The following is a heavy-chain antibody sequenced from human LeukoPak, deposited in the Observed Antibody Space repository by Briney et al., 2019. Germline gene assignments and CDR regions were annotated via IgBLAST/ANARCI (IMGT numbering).Heavy chain of an antibody. J-gene: IGHJ5*02. V-gene: IGHV4-4*07. CDR3: ALHSDYNWFDP. D-gene: IGHD2-15*01. CDR2: IYTSGST. Sequence: SETLSLTCTVSGGSISSYYWSWIRQPAGKGLEGIGRIYTSGSTNYNPSLKRRVTMSVDTSKNQFSLKLSSVTAADTAVYYCALHSDYNWFDPWGQGTLVTVSS. CDR1: GGSISSYY.